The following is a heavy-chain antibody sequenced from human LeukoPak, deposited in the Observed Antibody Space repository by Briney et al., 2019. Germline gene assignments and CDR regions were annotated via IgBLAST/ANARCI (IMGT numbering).Heavy chain of an antibody. CDR3: ARDHDRWYGSRKNWFDP. D-gene: IGHD6-13*01. CDR1: GGSISSSSYY. Sequence: PSETLSLTCTVSGGSISSSSYYWGWIRQPPGKGLEWIGSIYYSGSTYYNPSLKSRVTISVDTSKNQFSLKLSSVTAADTAVYYCARDHDRWYGSRKNWFDPWGQGTLVTVSS. V-gene: IGHV4-39*07. J-gene: IGHJ5*02. CDR2: IYYSGST.